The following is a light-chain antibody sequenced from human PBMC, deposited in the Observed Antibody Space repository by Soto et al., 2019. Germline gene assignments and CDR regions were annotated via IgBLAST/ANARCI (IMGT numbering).Light chain of an antibody. J-gene: IGLJ1*01. V-gene: IGLV2-14*02. Sequence: QSALTQPASVSGSPGQSITISCTGTSSDVGSYNLVSWYQQHPGKVPKLMIYDVSNRPSGVSNRFSGSKSGNTASLTISGLQAEDEADYYCSSYTSSSTYVFGTGTKVTVL. CDR3: SSYTSSSTYV. CDR1: SSDVGSYNL. CDR2: DVS.